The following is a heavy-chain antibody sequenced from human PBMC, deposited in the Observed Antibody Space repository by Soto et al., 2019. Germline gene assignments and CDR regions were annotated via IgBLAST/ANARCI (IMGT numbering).Heavy chain of an antibody. CDR2: ISGSGGST. V-gene: IGHV3-23*01. Sequence: GGSLRLSCAASGITFSSYAMGWVRQAPGKGLEWVSTISGSGGSTHYADSVKGRFTISRDNSKNTLYLQMSSLRAEDTAVYYCAQPGGSTAAAPHPRDYWGQGTLVTVSS. J-gene: IGHJ4*02. D-gene: IGHD2-2*01. CDR1: GITFSSYA. CDR3: AQPGGSTAAAPHPRDY.